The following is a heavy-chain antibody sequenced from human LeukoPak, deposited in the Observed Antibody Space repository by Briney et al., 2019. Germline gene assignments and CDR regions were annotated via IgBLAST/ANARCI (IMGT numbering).Heavy chain of an antibody. J-gene: IGHJ5*02. Sequence: GGSLRLSCAASGFTFSSYSMNWVRQAPGKGLEWVSYISSSSSTIYYADSVKGRFTISRDNAKNSLYLQMNSLRAEDTAVYYCAREQYYDSSGYYHWGQRTLVTVSS. CDR3: AREQYYDSSGYYH. CDR2: ISSSSSTI. CDR1: GFTFSSYS. D-gene: IGHD3-22*01. V-gene: IGHV3-48*01.